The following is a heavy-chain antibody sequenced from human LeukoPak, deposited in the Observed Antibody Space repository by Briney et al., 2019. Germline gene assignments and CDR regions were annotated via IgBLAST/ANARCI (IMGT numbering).Heavy chain of an antibody. Sequence: PGGSLRLSCAASGFTFSSNWHWVRQAPGKGLVWVSRIKSDGSSTSYADSVKGRFTISRDNAKNSLYLQMNSLRAEDTAFYCCAREAYDAFDYWARGTLVTVSS. CDR2: IKSDGSST. CDR3: AREAYDAFDY. J-gene: IGHJ4*02. D-gene: IGHD3-3*01. V-gene: IGHV3-74*01. CDR1: GFTFSSNW.